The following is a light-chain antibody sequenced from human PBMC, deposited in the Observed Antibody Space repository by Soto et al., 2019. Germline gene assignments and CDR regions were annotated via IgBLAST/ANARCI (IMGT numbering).Light chain of an antibody. V-gene: IGKV1-9*01. CDR1: QGIRDF. Sequence: DIQLTQSPSFLSASVGDRVTITCRASQGIRDFLAWYQQKPEKAPKLLIYAASTLQTRVPTRFTGIASGTDFTLMISNLQPSDFATYYCQEVNVYPLTFGGGTKVEIK. J-gene: IGKJ4*01. CDR2: AAS. CDR3: QEVNVYPLT.